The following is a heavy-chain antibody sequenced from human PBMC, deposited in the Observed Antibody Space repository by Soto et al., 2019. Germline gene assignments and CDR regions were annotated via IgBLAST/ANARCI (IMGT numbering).Heavy chain of an antibody. Sequence: QVQLVESGGGVVQPGRSLRLSCAASGFTFSSYGMHWVRQAPGKGLEWVAVIWYDGSNKYYADSVKGRFTISRDNSKNTLDLQMNSLRAEDTAVYYCARDERRGYCGGDCYSSYWGQGTLVTVSS. CDR3: ARDERRGYCGGDCYSSY. D-gene: IGHD2-21*02. CDR1: GFTFSSYG. J-gene: IGHJ4*02. CDR2: IWYDGSNK. V-gene: IGHV3-33*01.